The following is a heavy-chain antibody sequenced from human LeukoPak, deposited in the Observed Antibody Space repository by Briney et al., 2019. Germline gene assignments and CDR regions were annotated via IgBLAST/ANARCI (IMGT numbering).Heavy chain of an antibody. CDR3: ARDLLPFTMIVVAPPV. Sequence: GGSLRLSCAASGFTFSSYAMSWVRQAPGKGLEWVSAISGSGGSTYYADSVKGRFTISRDNSKNTLYLQMNSLRAEDTAVYYCARDLLPFTMIVVAPPVWGQGTLVTVSS. CDR1: GFTFSSYA. D-gene: IGHD3-22*01. V-gene: IGHV3-23*01. CDR2: ISGSGGST. J-gene: IGHJ4*02.